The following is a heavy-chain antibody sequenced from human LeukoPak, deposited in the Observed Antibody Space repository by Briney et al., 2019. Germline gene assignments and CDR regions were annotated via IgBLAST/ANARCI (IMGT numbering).Heavy chain of an antibody. CDR2: ISAYNGNT. Sequence: ASVKVSCKASGYTFTSYGISWVRQAPGQGLEWMGWISAYNGNTNYAQKLQGRVTMTTDTSTSTAYMELRSLRSDDTAVYYCASPSYDFWSGYLPTDYYYYMDVWGKGTTVTVSS. CDR3: ASPSYDFWSGYLPTDYYYYMDV. CDR1: GYTFTSYG. V-gene: IGHV1-18*01. D-gene: IGHD3-3*01. J-gene: IGHJ6*03.